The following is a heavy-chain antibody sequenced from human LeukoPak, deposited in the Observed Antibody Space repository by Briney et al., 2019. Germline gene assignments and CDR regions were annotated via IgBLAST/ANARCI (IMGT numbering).Heavy chain of an antibody. Sequence: ASVKVSCKASGYTFTSYYMHWVRHAPGQGLEWMGIINPSGGSTSYARKFQGRVTMTRDTSTSTVYMELSSLRSEDTAVYYCAREGPARGFDYWGQGTLVTVSS. CDR1: GYTFTSYY. J-gene: IGHJ4*02. D-gene: IGHD2-2*01. CDR2: INPSGGST. CDR3: AREGPARGFDY. V-gene: IGHV1-46*01.